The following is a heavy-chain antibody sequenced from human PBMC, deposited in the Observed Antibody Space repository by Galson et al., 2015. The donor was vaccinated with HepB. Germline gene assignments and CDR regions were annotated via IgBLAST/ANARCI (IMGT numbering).Heavy chain of an antibody. D-gene: IGHD3-10*01. CDR1: GFTFSNYA. J-gene: IGHJ6*02. V-gene: IGHV3-64D*06. CDR3: VKGGWATIQYYYYGMDV. Sequence: SLRLSCAASGFTFSNYAIHWVRQAPGTGLEYVSAISSNGHSTYYADSVEGRFTVSRDNSKKTLYLQMSSLRAEDTAVYYCVKGGWATIQYYYYGMDVWGQGTTVTVSS. CDR2: ISSNGHST.